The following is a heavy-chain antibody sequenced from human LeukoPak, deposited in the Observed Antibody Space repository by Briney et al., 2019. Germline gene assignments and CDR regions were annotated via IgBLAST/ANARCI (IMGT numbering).Heavy chain of an antibody. CDR2: ISSSGSTI. V-gene: IGHV3-11*01. CDR1: GFTFSDYY. CDR3: ARGGEYSSSWYGNLNY. D-gene: IGHD6-13*01. Sequence: GGSLRLSCAASGFTFSDYYMSWIRQAPGKGLEWVSYISSSGSTIYHADSVKGRFTISRDNAKNSLYLQMNSLRAEDTAVYYCARGGEYSSSWYGNLNYWGQGTLVTVSS. J-gene: IGHJ4*02.